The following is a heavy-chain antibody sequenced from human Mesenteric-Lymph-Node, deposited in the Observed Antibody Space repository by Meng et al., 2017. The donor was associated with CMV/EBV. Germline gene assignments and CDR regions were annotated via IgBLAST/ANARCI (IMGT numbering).Heavy chain of an antibody. V-gene: IGHV1-46*01. CDR3: ARECGVGASTCMDY. CDR1: GYTFATYY. D-gene: IGHD1-26*01. CDR2: INPHGGTT. J-gene: IGHJ4*02. Sequence: ASVKVSCKASGYTFATYYMHWVRQAPGQGLEWMGIINPHGGTTSYAQKFQGRVTMTSDTSTGTVYMELSSLRSDDTAVYYCARECGVGASTCMDYWGQGTLVTVSS.